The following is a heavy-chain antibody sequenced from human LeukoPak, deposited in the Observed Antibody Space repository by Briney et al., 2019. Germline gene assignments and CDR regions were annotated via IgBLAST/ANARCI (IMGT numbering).Heavy chain of an antibody. D-gene: IGHD6-13*01. Sequence: PSETLSLTCTVSGGSISSSSYYWGWIRQPPGKGLEWIGSIYYSGSTYHNPSLKSRVTISVDTSKNQFSLKLSSVTAADTAVYYCASRYSSSWYAGDYWGQGTLVTVSS. J-gene: IGHJ4*02. CDR2: IYYSGST. CDR3: ASRYSSSWYAGDY. V-gene: IGHV4-39*01. CDR1: GGSISSSSYY.